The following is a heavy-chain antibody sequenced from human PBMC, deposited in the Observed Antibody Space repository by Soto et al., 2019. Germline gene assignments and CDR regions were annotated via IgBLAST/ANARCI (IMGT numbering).Heavy chain of an antibody. CDR3: ARLYGYGIRNSCHGHYAMDV. V-gene: IGHV4-39*01. CDR1: GGSISSGPYS. CDR2: FHYSEST. Sequence: SETLSLTCTVSGGSISSGPYSWGWIRQPPGEGLEWIGTFHYSESTYYNPSLESRITISVDTSKNQFSLKVNSVTVADTAVYYCARLYGYGIRNSCHGHYAMDVWGQGTTVTVSS. J-gene: IGHJ6*02. D-gene: IGHD2-2*01.